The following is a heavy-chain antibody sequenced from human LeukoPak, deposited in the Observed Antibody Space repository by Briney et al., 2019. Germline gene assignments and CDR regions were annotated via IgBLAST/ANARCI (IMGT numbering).Heavy chain of an antibody. Sequence: PSETLSLTCAVYGGSFSGYYWSWIRQPPGKGLEWIGEINHSGSTNYNPSLKSRVTISVDTSKTQFSLKLSSVTAADTAVYYCATRSRSIFSASVDYWGQGTLVTVSS. D-gene: IGHD1-26*01. CDR1: GGSFSGYY. CDR2: INHSGST. J-gene: IGHJ4*02. CDR3: ATRSRSIFSASVDY. V-gene: IGHV4-34*01.